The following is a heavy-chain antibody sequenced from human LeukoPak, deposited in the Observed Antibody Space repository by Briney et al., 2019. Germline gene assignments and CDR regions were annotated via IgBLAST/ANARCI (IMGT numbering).Heavy chain of an antibody. D-gene: IGHD3-10*01. J-gene: IGHJ4*02. V-gene: IGHV4-34*01. Sequence: SETLSLTCAVYGGSFSGYYWSRIRQPPGKGLEWIGEINHSGSTNYNPSLKSRVTISVDTSKNQFSLKLSSVTAADTAVYYCARRRSYYYGSGSPTSYFDYWGQGTLVTVSS. CDR1: GGSFSGYY. CDR3: ARRRSYYYGSGSPTSYFDY. CDR2: INHSGST.